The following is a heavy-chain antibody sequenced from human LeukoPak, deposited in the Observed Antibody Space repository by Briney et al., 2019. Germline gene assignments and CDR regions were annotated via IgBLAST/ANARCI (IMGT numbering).Heavy chain of an antibody. Sequence: GASVKISCKASGYTFTSYGISWVRQAPGQGLEWMGGIIPIFGTANNAQKFQGRVTITADESTSTAYMELSSLRSEDTAVYYCARGNHDFWSGYLRFDPWGQGTLVTVSS. D-gene: IGHD3-3*01. CDR2: IIPIFGTA. CDR1: GYTFTSYG. CDR3: ARGNHDFWSGYLRFDP. J-gene: IGHJ5*02. V-gene: IGHV1-69*01.